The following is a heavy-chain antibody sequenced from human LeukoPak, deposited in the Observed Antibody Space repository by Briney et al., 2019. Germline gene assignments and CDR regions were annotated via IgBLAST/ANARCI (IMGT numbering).Heavy chain of an antibody. CDR1: GGSISSYY. CDR3: ARHTRPHIAAAIDY. CDR2: IYYSGST. V-gene: IGHV4-59*08. J-gene: IGHJ4*02. D-gene: IGHD6-13*01. Sequence: PSETLSLTCTVSGGSISSYYWSWIRQPPGKGLEWIGYIYYSGSTNYNPSLKSRVTISVDTSKNQFSLKLSSVTAADTAVYFCARHTRPHIAAAIDYWGQGTLVTVSS.